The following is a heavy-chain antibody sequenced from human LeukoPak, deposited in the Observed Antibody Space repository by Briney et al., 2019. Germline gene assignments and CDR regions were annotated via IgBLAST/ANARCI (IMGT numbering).Heavy chain of an antibody. D-gene: IGHD1-1*01. CDR2: IKQDGSEK. CDR1: GFTFSSYW. CDR3: ARKNWTGLQEGSWYFDF. Sequence: GGSLRLSCAASGFTFSSYWMSWVRQAPGKGLEWVANIKQDGSEKYYVDSVKGRFTISRDNAKNSLYLQMNSLRAEDTAVYYCARKNWTGLQEGSWYFDFWDRATLVTVSS. V-gene: IGHV3-7*01. J-gene: IGHJ2*01.